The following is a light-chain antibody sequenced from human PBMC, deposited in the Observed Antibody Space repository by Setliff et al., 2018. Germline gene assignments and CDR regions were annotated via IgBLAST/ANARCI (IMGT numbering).Light chain of an antibody. CDR1: SSNIGAGYY. J-gene: IGLJ2*01. CDR2: GNS. Sequence: QSVLTQPPSVSGAPGQGVTISCTGSSSNIGAGYYVHWYQHLPGTAPKLLIYGNSNRPSGVPDRFSGSKSGTSASLAITGLQAEDEADYYCQSYDSSLSAVVFGGGTKVTVL. CDR3: QSYDSSLSAVV. V-gene: IGLV1-40*01.